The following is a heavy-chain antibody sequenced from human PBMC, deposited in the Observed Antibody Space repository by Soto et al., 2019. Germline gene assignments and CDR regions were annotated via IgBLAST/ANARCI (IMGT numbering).Heavy chain of an antibody. Sequence: EVQLVESGGDLVQPGGSLRLSCAASGFTFTSYWVHWVRQAPGKGLVWVSRINSDGTTANYADSVTGRFTISRDNAKYTVYLQMNSLRVEDTAVYYCARGIKNYYGVDVWGQGTTVTVSS. V-gene: IGHV3-74*01. J-gene: IGHJ6*02. CDR3: ARGIKNYYGVDV. CDR1: GFTFTSYW. CDR2: INSDGTTA.